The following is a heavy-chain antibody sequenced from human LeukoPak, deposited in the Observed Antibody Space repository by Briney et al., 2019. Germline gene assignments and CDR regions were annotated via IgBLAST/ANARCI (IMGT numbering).Heavy chain of an antibody. J-gene: IGHJ4*02. CDR2: IYYSGRT. CDR1: GGSISSYY. CDR3: ASDPSYGSFDY. V-gene: IGHV4-59*01. Sequence: EALSLPYTVSGGSISSYYWSWIRPPPGKGLEWSGYIYYSGRTNYTPSLNSRVTISVDTSKNQFSLKLSSVTAADTAVYYCASDPSYGSFDYWGQGTLVTVSS. D-gene: IGHD5-18*01.